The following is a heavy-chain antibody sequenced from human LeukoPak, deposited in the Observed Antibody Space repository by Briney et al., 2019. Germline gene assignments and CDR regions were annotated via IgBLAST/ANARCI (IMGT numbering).Heavy chain of an antibody. CDR1: GYSISSGYY. J-gene: IGHJ6*03. Sequence: KPSETLSLTCAVSGYSISSGYYWGWIRQPPGKGLEWIGSIYHSGSTYYNPSLKSRVTISVDTSKNQFSLKLSSVTAADTAVYYCARGGYCSGGSCYRKPSSYQHGDYYMDVWGKGTTVTVSS. V-gene: IGHV4-38-2*01. D-gene: IGHD2-15*01. CDR2: IYHSGST. CDR3: ARGGYCSGGSCYRKPSSYQHGDYYMDV.